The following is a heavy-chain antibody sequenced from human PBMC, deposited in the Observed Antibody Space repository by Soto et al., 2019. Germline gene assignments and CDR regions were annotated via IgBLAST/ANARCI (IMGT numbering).Heavy chain of an antibody. CDR2: ISYDGSNK. CDR3: ARGRYYDSSAPGFDY. D-gene: IGHD3-22*01. J-gene: IGHJ4*02. CDR1: GFTFSSYA. Sequence: QVQLVESGGGVVQPGRSLRLSCAASGFTFSSYAMHWVRQAPGKGLEWVAVISYDGSNKYYADSVKGRFTISRDNSKNTLYLQMNSLRAEDTAVYYCARGRYYDSSAPGFDYWGQGTLVTVSS. V-gene: IGHV3-30-3*01.